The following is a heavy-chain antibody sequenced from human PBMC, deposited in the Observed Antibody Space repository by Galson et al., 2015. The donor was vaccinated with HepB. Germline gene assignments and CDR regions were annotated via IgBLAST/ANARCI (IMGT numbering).Heavy chain of an antibody. CDR2: ISGSGGST. CDR3: AKVGLLWLSHHYFDY. Sequence: SLRLSCAASGFTFSSYAMSCVRQAPGKGLEWVSAISGSGGSTYYADSVKGRFTISRDNSKNTLYLQMNSLRAEDTAVYYCAKVGLLWLSHHYFDYWGQGTLVTVSS. J-gene: IGHJ4*02. V-gene: IGHV3-23*01. CDR1: GFTFSSYA. D-gene: IGHD2-21*01.